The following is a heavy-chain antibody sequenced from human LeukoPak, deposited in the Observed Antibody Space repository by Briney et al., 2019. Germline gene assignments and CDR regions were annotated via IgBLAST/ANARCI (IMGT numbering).Heavy chain of an antibody. Sequence: ASVKVSCKASGYTFTGYYMYWVRQAPGQGLEWMGWINPNSGGTNYAQKFQGRVTMTRDTSISTAYMELSRLRSDDTAVYYCARAPDGYSYGYDAFDIWGQGTMVTVSS. J-gene: IGHJ3*02. CDR2: INPNSGGT. CDR3: ARAPDGYSYGYDAFDI. CDR1: GYTFTGYY. V-gene: IGHV1-2*02. D-gene: IGHD5-18*01.